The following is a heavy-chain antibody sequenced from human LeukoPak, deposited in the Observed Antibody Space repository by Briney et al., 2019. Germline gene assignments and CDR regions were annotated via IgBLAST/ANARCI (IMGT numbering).Heavy chain of an antibody. Sequence: GGSLRLSCAASGFTFSDYYMNWIRQAPGKGLEWVSYISSSGNTIYYTDSVKGRFTISRDNAKSSLYLQMNSLRAEDTAVYYCARAEFSLDEDIVVVPAAMDYWGQGTLVTVSS. V-gene: IGHV3-11*01. D-gene: IGHD2-2*01. CDR2: ISSSGNTI. CDR3: ARAEFSLDEDIVVVPAAMDY. CDR1: GFTFSDYY. J-gene: IGHJ4*02.